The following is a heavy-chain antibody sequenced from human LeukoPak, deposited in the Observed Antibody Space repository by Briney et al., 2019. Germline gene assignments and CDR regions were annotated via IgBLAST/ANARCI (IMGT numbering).Heavy chain of an antibody. Sequence: ASVKVSCKASGYTFTSYYMHWVRQAPGQGLEWMGIINPSGGSTSYAQKFQGRVTMTRDTSTSTVYMELSSLRSEDTAVYYRARAVYDILTGSTYYYGMDVWGQGTTVTVSS. D-gene: IGHD3-9*01. J-gene: IGHJ6*02. V-gene: IGHV1-46*01. CDR3: ARAVYDILTGSTYYYGMDV. CDR2: INPSGGST. CDR1: GYTFTSYY.